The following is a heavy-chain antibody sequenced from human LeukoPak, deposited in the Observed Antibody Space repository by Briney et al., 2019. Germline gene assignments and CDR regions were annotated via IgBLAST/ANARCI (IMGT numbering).Heavy chain of an antibody. CDR2: ISAYNGNT. Sequence: ASVKVSCKASGYTFTSYGISWVRQAPGQGLEWMGWISAYNGNTNYAQKLQGRVTMTTDTSTSTAYMELRSLRSDDTAVYYCARDRLRYFDWLTYYYGMDVWGQGTTVTVSS. J-gene: IGHJ6*02. CDR3: ARDRLRYFDWLTYYYGMDV. V-gene: IGHV1-18*01. D-gene: IGHD3-9*01. CDR1: GYTFTSYG.